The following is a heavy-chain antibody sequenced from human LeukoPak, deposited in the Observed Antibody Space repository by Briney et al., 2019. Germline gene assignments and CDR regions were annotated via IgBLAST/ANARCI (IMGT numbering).Heavy chain of an antibody. V-gene: IGHV4-30-4*08. Sequence: SETLSLTCSVSGGSISSGDYYWSWIRQPPGKGLEWTGYIYYTGSTYYNPSLKSRITISLDTSKNQFSLKLSSVTAADTAVYYCAREGPFGSGRYSDYWGQGTLVTVSS. CDR2: IYYTGST. CDR1: GGSISSGDYY. D-gene: IGHD3-10*01. CDR3: AREGPFGSGRYSDY. J-gene: IGHJ4*02.